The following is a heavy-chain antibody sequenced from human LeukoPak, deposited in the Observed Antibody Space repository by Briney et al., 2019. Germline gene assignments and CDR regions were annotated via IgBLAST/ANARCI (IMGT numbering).Heavy chain of an antibody. CDR3: ARHNSSGWFDAFDI. Sequence: GESLKISCKGSGYSITSYWISWVRQMPGKGLEWMGRIDPSDSYTNYSPSFQGHVTISADKSISTAYPQWSSLKASDTAMYYCARHNSSGWFDAFDIWGQGTMVTVSS. D-gene: IGHD6-19*01. CDR2: IDPSDSYT. CDR1: GYSITSYW. V-gene: IGHV5-10-1*01. J-gene: IGHJ3*02.